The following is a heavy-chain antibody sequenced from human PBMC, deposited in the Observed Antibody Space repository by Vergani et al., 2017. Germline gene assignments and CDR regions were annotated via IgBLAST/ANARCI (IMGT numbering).Heavy chain of an antibody. D-gene: IGHD3-22*01. Sequence: EVQLLESGGGLVQPGGSLRLSCAASGFTFSSYAMSWVRQAPGKGLEWVSAISGSGGSTYYADSVKGRFPISRDNSKNTLYRQMNSLRAEDTTVYYCAKVHLLLTYYYDSSGYYWKPRFDYWGQGTLVTVSS. J-gene: IGHJ4*02. CDR3: AKVHLLLTYYYDSSGYYWKPRFDY. CDR2: ISGSGGST. V-gene: IGHV3-23*01. CDR1: GFTFSSYA.